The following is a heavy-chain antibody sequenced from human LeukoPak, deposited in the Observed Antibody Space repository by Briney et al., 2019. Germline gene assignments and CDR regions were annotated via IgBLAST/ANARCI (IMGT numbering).Heavy chain of an antibody. Sequence: PGGSLRLSCAASGFTFSSYGMHWVRQARGKGLEWVAFIRYDGSNKYYADSVKGRFTISRDNSKNTLYLQMNSLRAEDTAVYYCAKDREWELLYYFDYWGQGTLVTVSS. J-gene: IGHJ4*02. CDR3: AKDREWELLYYFDY. V-gene: IGHV3-30*02. D-gene: IGHD1-26*01. CDR1: GFTFSSYG. CDR2: IRYDGSNK.